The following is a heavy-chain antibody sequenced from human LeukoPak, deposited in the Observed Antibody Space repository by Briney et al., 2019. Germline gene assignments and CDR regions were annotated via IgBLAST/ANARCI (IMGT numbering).Heavy chain of an antibody. CDR3: ARVIAVAGSCDY. Sequence: GGSLRLSCAASGFTFSSYGMHWVRQAPGKGLEWVAVIWYDGSNKYYADSVRGRFTISKDNSKNTLYLQMNSLRAGDTAVYYCARVIAVAGSCDYWGQGTLVTVSS. CDR1: GFTFSSYG. CDR2: IWYDGSNK. V-gene: IGHV3-33*01. J-gene: IGHJ4*02. D-gene: IGHD6-19*01.